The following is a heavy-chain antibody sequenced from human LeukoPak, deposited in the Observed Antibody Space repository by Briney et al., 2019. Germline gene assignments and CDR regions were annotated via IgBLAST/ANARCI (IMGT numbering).Heavy chain of an antibody. Sequence: SETLSLTCAVYGGSFSGYYWSWIRQPPGKGLEWIGEINHSGGTNYNPSLKSRVTISVDTSKNQFSLKLSSVTAADTAVYYCARGDRTDTYCYDSSGSRPFDYWGQGTLVTVSS. CDR1: GGSFSGYY. J-gene: IGHJ4*02. CDR2: INHSGGT. CDR3: ARGDRTDTYCYDSSGSRPFDY. V-gene: IGHV4-34*01. D-gene: IGHD3-22*01.